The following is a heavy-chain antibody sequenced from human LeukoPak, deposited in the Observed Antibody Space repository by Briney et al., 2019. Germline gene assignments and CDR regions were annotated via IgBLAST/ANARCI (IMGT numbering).Heavy chain of an antibody. CDR3: ARVRAVAGTPPDY. CDR1: GGSISSYY. J-gene: IGHJ4*02. V-gene: IGHV4-59*08. D-gene: IGHD6-19*01. Sequence: SETLSLTCTVSGGSISSYYWSWIRQPPGKGLEWIGYIYYSGSTYYNPSLRSRVTISVDTSKNQFSLKMRSVTAADTAVYYCARVRAVAGTPPDYWGQGTLVTVSS. CDR2: IYYSGST.